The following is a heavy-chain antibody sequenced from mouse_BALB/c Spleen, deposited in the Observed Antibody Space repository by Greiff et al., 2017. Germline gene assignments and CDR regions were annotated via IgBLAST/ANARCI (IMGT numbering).Heavy chain of an antibody. CDR3: ARGYYGYEFAY. J-gene: IGHJ3*01. CDR1: GFTFSSYA. V-gene: IGHV5-6-5*01. D-gene: IGHD2-2*01. Sequence: EVQLVESGGGLVKPGGSLKLSCAASGFTFSSYAMSWVRQTPEKRLEWVASISSGGSTYYPDSVKGRFTISRDNARNILYLQMSSLRSEDTAMYYCARGYYGYEFAYWGRGTLVTVSA. CDR2: ISSGGST.